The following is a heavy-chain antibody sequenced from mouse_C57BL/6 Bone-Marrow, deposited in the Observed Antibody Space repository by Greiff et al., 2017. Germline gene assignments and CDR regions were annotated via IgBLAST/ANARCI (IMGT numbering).Heavy chain of an antibody. CDR2: IDPENGDT. D-gene: IGHD1-3*01. CDR3: RSSAWFAY. CDR1: GFNIKDDY. Sequence: VQLKESGAELVRPGASVKLSCTASGFNIKDDYMHWVKQRPEQGLEWIGWIDPENGDTEYASKFQGKATITADTSSNTAYLQLSSLPSEDTAVYYCRSSAWFAYWGQGTLVTVSA. V-gene: IGHV14-4*01. J-gene: IGHJ3*01.